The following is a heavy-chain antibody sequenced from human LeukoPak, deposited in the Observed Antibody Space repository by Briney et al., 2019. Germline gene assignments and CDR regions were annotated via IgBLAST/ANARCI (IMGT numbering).Heavy chain of an antibody. J-gene: IGHJ4*02. D-gene: IGHD6-19*01. CDR2: INAGNGNT. Sequence: ASVTVSCKASGYTFTSYAMHWVRQAPGQGLEWMGWINAGNGNTKNSQKFQGTVTITRDTSASTAYMELSSLRSEDTAVYYCARGYSSGSFDYWGQGTLVTVSS. CDR1: GYTFTSYA. CDR3: ARGYSSGSFDY. V-gene: IGHV1-3*01.